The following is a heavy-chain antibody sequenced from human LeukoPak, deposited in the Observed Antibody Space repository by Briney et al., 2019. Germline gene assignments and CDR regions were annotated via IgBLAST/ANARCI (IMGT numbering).Heavy chain of an antibody. CDR3: ARVAQDYYYGMDV. CDR1: GGSFSGYY. V-gene: IGHV4-34*01. J-gene: IGHJ6*02. Sequence: SETLSLTCAVYGGSFSGYYWSWIRQPPGKGLEWIGEINHSGSTNYNPSPKSRVTISVDTSKNQFSLKLSSVTAADTAVYYCARVAQDYYYGMDVWGQGTTVTVSS. CDR2: INHSGST.